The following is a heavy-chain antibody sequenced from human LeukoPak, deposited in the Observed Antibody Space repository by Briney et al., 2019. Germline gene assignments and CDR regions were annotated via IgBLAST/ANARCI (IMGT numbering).Heavy chain of an antibody. V-gene: IGHV4-30-2*01. D-gene: IGHD2-15*01. CDR2: IYHSGST. CDR1: GGSISSGGYS. J-gene: IGHJ6*02. CDR3: AGVPLLYYYYGMDV. Sequence: PSQTLSLTCAVSGGSISSGGYSWSWIRQPPGKGLEWIGYIYHSGSTYYNPSLKSRVTTSVDRSKNQFSLKLSSVTAADTAVYYCAGVPLLYYYYGMDVWGQGTTVTVSS.